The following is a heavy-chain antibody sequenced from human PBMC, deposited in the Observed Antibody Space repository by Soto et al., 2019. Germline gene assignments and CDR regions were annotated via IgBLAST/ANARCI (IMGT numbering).Heavy chain of an antibody. CDR3: ARRAVVAVTGSLDNWLDP. Sequence: QVPLQESGPGLVKPSETLSLTCTVSGGSITSYNWNWLRQPPGKALEWIGYVYNRGSTNYNPSLKSRVTISVDTSKNQFSLKVNSVTAADTAVYYCARRAVVAVTGSLDNWLDPWGQGILVTVSS. CDR1: GGSITSYN. J-gene: IGHJ5*02. D-gene: IGHD2-21*01. CDR2: VYNRGST. V-gene: IGHV4-59*01.